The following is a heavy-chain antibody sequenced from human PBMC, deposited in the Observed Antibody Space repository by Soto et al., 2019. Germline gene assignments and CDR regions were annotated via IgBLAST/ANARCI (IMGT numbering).Heavy chain of an antibody. Sequence: GGSLRLSCAASGFTFSSYGMHWVRQAPGKGLEWVAVISYDGSNKYYADSVKGRFTISRDNSKNTLYLQMNSLRAEDTAVYYCAKEAGYSYGYDYYYGMDVWGQGTTVTVSS. J-gene: IGHJ6*02. CDR1: GFTFSSYG. D-gene: IGHD5-18*01. CDR2: ISYDGSNK. V-gene: IGHV3-30*18. CDR3: AKEAGYSYGYDYYYGMDV.